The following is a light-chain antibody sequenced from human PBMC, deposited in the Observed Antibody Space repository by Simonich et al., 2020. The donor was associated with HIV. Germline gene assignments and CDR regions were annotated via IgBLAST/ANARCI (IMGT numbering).Light chain of an antibody. Sequence: EIVLTQSPVTLSLSPGERATLSCRASQSVSSSYLAWYQQKPGLAPRLLIYGASTRATGIPARFSGSGSGTDFTLTISSLEPEDFAVYYCQQRSKWPPFTFGPGTKVDIK. V-gene: IGKV3D-20*02. CDR2: GAS. CDR3: QQRSKWPPFT. CDR1: QSVSSSY. J-gene: IGKJ3*01.